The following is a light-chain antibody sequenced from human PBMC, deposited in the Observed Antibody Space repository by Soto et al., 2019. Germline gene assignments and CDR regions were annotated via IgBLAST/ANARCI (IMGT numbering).Light chain of an antibody. V-gene: IGKV3-15*01. Sequence: EIVMTQSPDTLSVSPGETATLSCRASQSLTNYITWYQQKPDQAPRILLYGISNRATDIPARFSGSGSGTEFTLTISSLQSEDFAVYYCQQYNTWPLTFGGGTKVEMK. CDR2: GIS. CDR1: QSLTNY. CDR3: QQYNTWPLT. J-gene: IGKJ4*01.